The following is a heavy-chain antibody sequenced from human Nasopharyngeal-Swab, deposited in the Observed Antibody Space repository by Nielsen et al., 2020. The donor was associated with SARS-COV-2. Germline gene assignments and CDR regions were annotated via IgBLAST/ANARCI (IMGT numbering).Heavy chain of an antibody. Sequence: ASVKVSCKASGYTFTSYAMNWVRQAPGQGLEWMGWIHTNTGNPTYAQGFTGRFVFSLDTSVSTAYLQICSLKAEDTAVYYCARTGRMGAYPNPYYYYYYMDVWGKGTTVTVSS. J-gene: IGHJ6*03. D-gene: IGHD1-26*01. CDR2: IHTNTGNP. CDR3: ARTGRMGAYPNPYYYYYYMDV. V-gene: IGHV7-4-1*01. CDR1: GYTFTSYA.